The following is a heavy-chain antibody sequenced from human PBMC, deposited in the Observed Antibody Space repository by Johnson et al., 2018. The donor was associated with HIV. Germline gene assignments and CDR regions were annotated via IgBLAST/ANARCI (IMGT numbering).Heavy chain of an antibody. V-gene: IGHV3-30*14. J-gene: IGHJ3*02. Sequence: QVQLVESGGGVVQPGRSLRLSCVASGFTFSSYTMHWVRQAPGKGLEWVAVISDDGTNKFYADSVNGRFTISRDNSKNTLYLQMNSLRAEDTAVYYCARDMCSGGSCYAFDIWGQGTMVTVSS. CDR3: ARDMCSGGSCYAFDI. D-gene: IGHD2-15*01. CDR1: GFTFSSYT. CDR2: ISDDGTNK.